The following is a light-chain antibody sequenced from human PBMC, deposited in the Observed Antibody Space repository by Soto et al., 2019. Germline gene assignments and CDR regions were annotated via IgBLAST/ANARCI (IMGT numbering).Light chain of an antibody. CDR2: GAS. CDR3: HQYNTWPPIT. Sequence: EIVMTQSPATLSVSPGERATLSCRASQSVSSNLAWYQQKPGQAPRLLIFGASTRATGIPARFSGSGSGTEFTLTISSLQSVDFAVYYCHQYNTWPPITFGPGTRLEIK. V-gene: IGKV3-15*01. J-gene: IGKJ5*01. CDR1: QSVSSN.